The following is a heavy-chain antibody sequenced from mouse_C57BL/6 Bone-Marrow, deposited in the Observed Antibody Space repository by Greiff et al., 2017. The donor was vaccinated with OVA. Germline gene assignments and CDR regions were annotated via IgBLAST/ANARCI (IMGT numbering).Heavy chain of an antibody. CDR3: ARDGSWFAY. Sequence: DVKLVESGGGLVKPGGSLKLSCAASGFTFSSYAMSWVRQTPEKRLEWVATISDGGSYTYYPDNVKGRFTISRDNAKNNLYLQMSHLKSEDTAMYYCARDGSWFAYWGQGTLVTVSA. D-gene: IGHD2-2*01. J-gene: IGHJ3*01. CDR1: GFTFSSYA. CDR2: ISDGGSYT. V-gene: IGHV5-4*01.